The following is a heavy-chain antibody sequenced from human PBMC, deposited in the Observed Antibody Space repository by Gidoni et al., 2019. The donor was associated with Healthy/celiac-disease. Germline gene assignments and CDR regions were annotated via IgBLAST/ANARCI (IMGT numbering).Heavy chain of an antibody. D-gene: IGHD3-3*02. V-gene: IGHV4-59*01. CDR2: IYYSGST. J-gene: IGHJ3*02. CDR3: ARGIFGVVINAFDI. Sequence: QVQLQESGPGLVKPSETLSLTCTVSGGSISSYYWSWIRQPPGKGLEWIGYIYYSGSTNYNPSLKSRVTISVDTSKNQFSLKLSSVTAADTAVYYCARGIFGVVINAFDIWGQGTMVTVSS. CDR1: GGSISSYY.